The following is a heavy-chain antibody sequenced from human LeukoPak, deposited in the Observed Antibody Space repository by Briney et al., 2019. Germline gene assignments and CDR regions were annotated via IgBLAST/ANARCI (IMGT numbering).Heavy chain of an antibody. Sequence: GGSLRLSCAASGFTFSSYSMNWVRQAPGKGLEWVSSISSSSSYIYYADSVKGRFTISRDNAKNSLYLQMNSLRAEDTAVYYCAREIQLWLAFGIWGQGTMVTVSS. J-gene: IGHJ3*02. CDR2: ISSSSSYI. CDR1: GFTFSSYS. CDR3: AREIQLWLAFGI. V-gene: IGHV3-21*01. D-gene: IGHD5-18*01.